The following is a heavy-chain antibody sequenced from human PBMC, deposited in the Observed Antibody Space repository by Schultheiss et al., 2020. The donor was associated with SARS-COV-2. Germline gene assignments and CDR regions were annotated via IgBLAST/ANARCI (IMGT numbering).Heavy chain of an antibody. CDR3: ARVRGVKDGYNSFYYYYYGMDV. CDR2: IGTAGDT. CDR1: GFTFSSYD. J-gene: IGHJ6*02. Sequence: GESLKISCAASGFTFSSYDMHWVRQATGKGLEWVSAIGTAGDTYYQGSVKGRFTISRENAKNSLYLQMNSLRAGDTAVYYCARVRGVKDGYNSFYYYYYGMDVWGQGTTVTVSS. D-gene: IGHD5-24*01. V-gene: IGHV3-13*04.